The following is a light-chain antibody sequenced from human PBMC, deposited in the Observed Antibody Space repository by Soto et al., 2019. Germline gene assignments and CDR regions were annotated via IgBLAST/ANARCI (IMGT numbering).Light chain of an antibody. CDR2: DVN. V-gene: IGLV2-14*03. J-gene: IGLJ2*01. CDR1: RSDIGAYNF. CDR3: TSYTTSSTII. Sequence: QSALTQPASVSGSPGQSITISCTGTRSDIGAYNFVSWYQQHPGEVPKLMIYDVNIRPSGVSNRFSGSKSGNTASLTISGLQAEDEADYYCTSYTTSSTIIFGGGTKVTVL.